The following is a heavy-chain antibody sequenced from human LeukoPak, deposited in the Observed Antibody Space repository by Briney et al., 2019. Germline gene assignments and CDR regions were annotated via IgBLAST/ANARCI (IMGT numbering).Heavy chain of an antibody. J-gene: IGHJ4*02. CDR2: LYIGGNT. CDR1: GLSVSNNY. D-gene: IGHD5-18*01. CDR3: MAAAGYNYGQC. V-gene: IGHV3-53*01. Sequence: GGSLRLSCVASGLSVSNNYMNWGRQAPGEGLEWVSALYIGGNTYYVDSVRGRFTISRDNSKNTLYLQMNSLRAEDTAIYYCMAAAGYNYGQCWGQGTLVTVSS.